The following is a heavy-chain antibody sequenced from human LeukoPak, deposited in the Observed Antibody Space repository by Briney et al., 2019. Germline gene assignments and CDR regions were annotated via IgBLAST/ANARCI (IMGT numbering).Heavy chain of an antibody. V-gene: IGHV3-74*01. J-gene: IGHJ4*02. CDR1: GFIISDYW. Sequence: GGSLRLSCAASGFIISDYWMHWVRQAPGKGPVWVSRINSDGSSTSYADSVKGRFTISRDNAKNTLYLQMNSLRAEDTAVYYCASNPLTNIAAAGTGYYFDYWGEGTLVTVSS. CDR3: ASNPLTNIAAAGTGYYFDY. CDR2: INSDGSST. D-gene: IGHD6-13*01.